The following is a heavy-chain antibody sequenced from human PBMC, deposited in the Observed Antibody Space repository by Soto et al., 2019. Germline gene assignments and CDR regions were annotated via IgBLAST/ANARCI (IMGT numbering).Heavy chain of an antibody. J-gene: IGHJ1*01. CDR2: ISYDGSNK. D-gene: IGHD5-12*01. V-gene: IGHV3-30*18. CDR3: AKEGTGIVAFEEPEKYFQH. Sequence: PGGSLRLSCAASGFTFSSYAMHWVRQAPGKGLEWVAVISYDGSNKYYADSVKGRFTISRDNSKNTLYLQMNSLRAEDTAVYYCAKEGTGIVAFEEPEKYFQHWGQGTLVTVSS. CDR1: GFTFSSYA.